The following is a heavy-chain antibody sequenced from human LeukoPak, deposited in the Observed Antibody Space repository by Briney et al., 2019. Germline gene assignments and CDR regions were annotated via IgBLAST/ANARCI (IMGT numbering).Heavy chain of an antibody. J-gene: IGHJ4*02. D-gene: IGHD6-13*01. V-gene: IGHV3-21*01. CDR2: ISSSSSYI. CDR3: SRGGIAAACWVAVAGYFYY. CDR1: GFTFSSYS. Sequence: PGGSLRLSCAASGFTFSSYSMNWVRQAPGKGLEWVSSISSSSSYIYYADSVKGRFTISRDNAKNSLYLQMNSLGAEDTAVYYCSRGGIAAACWVAVAGYFYYWGQGTLVTVSA.